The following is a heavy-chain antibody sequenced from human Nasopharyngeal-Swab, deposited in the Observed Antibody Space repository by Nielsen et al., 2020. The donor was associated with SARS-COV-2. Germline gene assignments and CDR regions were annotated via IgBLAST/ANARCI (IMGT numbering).Heavy chain of an antibody. CDR2: ISFGGVST. Sequence: GESLKISCAASGFTFSSYGMHWVRQAPGKGLEWVSGISFGGVSTYYADSVKGRFTISRDNSKNTLFLQMNSLRAEDTALYYCAKVGGGVGYWGQGTLVTVSS. CDR3: AKVGGGVGY. CDR1: GFTFSSYG. V-gene: IGHV3-23*01. J-gene: IGHJ4*02. D-gene: IGHD3-16*01.